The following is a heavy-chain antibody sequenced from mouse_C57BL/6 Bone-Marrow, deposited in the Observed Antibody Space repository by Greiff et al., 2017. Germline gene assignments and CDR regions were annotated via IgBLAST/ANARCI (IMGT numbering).Heavy chain of an antibody. CDR3: AKGGMITTRWYFDV. V-gene: IGHV2-5*01. CDR1: GFSLTSYG. Sequence: VQLQQSGPGLVQPSQSLSITYTVSGFSLTSYGVHWVRQSPGKGLEWLGVIWRGGSTDYNAAFMSRLSITKDNSKSQVFFKMNSLQADDTAIYYCAKGGMITTRWYFDVWGTGTTVTVSS. D-gene: IGHD2-4*01. CDR2: IWRGGST. J-gene: IGHJ1*03.